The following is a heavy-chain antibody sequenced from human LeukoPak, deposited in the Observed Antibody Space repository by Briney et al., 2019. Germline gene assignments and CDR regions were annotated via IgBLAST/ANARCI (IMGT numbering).Heavy chain of an antibody. CDR1: GFTFTTFR. D-gene: IGHD3-16*01. J-gene: IGHJ5*02. CDR2: ISSSSNFI. V-gene: IGHV3-21*01. CDR3: ARVVIGGWFDP. Sequence: GGSLRLSCAASGFTFTTFRMTWVHQAPGKGLEWVSTISSSSNFIYYADSVKGRFTISRDNARNSMYLQMSSLRVEDTAVYYCARVVIGGWFDPWGQGTLVTVSS.